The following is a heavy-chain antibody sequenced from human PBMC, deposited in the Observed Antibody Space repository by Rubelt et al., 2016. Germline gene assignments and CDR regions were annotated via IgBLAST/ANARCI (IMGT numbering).Heavy chain of an antibody. J-gene: IGHJ4*02. CDR3: ARGGLGTAMGLGDY. Sequence: EVQLVESGGGLVQPGGSLRLSCAASGFTFSSYAMSWVRQAPGKGLEWVSSISSSSSYIYYADSVKGRFTISRDNAKNSLYLQMNSLRAEDTTVYYCARGGLGTAMGLGDYWGQGTLVTVSS. V-gene: IGHV3-21*01. D-gene: IGHD5-18*01. CDR1: GFTFSSYA. CDR2: ISSSSSYI.